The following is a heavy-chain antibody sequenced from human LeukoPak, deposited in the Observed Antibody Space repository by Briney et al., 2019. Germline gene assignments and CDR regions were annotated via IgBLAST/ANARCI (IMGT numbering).Heavy chain of an antibody. Sequence: PGGSLRLSCATPGFTFSDYYMSWIRQAPGKGLEWVSYISSSSSYTNYADSVKGRFTISRDNAKNSLYLQMNSLRAEDTAVYYCARERGYSGYDYFIDSPSDYWGQGTLVTVSS. CDR2: ISSSSSYT. CDR3: ARERGYSGYDYFIDSPSDY. V-gene: IGHV3-11*06. J-gene: IGHJ4*02. CDR1: GFTFSDYY. D-gene: IGHD5-12*01.